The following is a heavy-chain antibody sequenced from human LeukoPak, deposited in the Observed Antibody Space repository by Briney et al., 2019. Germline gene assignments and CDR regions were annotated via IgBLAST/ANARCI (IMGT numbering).Heavy chain of an antibody. CDR1: GGSISSSSYC. D-gene: IGHD3-22*01. Sequence: SETLSLTCTVSGGSISSSSYCWGWIRQPPGKGLEWVGSICYVGGTYYNPSLKSRVTISVDTSKNQFSLKLTSLTAADTAVYYCAREDSSGYLGYWGQGTLVTVSS. CDR2: ICYVGGT. V-gene: IGHV4-39*07. J-gene: IGHJ4*02. CDR3: AREDSSGYLGY.